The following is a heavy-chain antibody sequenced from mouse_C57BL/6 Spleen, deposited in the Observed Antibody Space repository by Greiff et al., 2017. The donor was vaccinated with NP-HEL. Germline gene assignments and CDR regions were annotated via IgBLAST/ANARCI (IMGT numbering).Heavy chain of an antibody. D-gene: IGHD2-4*01. CDR2: INPSSGYT. J-gene: IGHJ3*01. Sequence: VQLQQSGAELAKPGASVKLSCKASGYTFTSYWMHWVKQRPGQGLEWIGYINPSSGYTKYNQKFKDKATLTADKSSSTAYMQLSSLTYEDSAVYYCALGIYYDYDGFAYWGQGTLVTVSA. CDR3: ALGIYYDYDGFAY. V-gene: IGHV1-7*01. CDR1: GYTFTSYW.